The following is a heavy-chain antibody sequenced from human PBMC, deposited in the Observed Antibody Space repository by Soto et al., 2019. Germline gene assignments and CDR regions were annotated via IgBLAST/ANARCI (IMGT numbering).Heavy chain of an antibody. CDR1: GFTFSSYA. J-gene: IGHJ4*02. CDR2: ISGSGGST. CDR3: AKDFRRITIFGVVISRFDY. D-gene: IGHD3-3*01. Sequence: GGSLRLSCAASGFTFSSYAMSWVRQAPGKGLEWVSAISGSGGSTYYADSVKGRFTISRDNSKNTLYLQMNSLRAEDTAVYYCAKDFRRITIFGVVISRFDYWGQGTLVTVSS. V-gene: IGHV3-23*01.